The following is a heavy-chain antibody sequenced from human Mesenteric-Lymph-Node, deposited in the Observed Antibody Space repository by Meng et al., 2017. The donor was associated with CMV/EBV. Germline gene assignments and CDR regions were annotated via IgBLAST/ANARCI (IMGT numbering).Heavy chain of an antibody. V-gene: IGHV3-49*04. CDR2: IRCKPFGGKT. Sequence: GESLKISCAASGFTFDDFAMNWVRQAPGKGLEWVGVIRCKPFGGKTADAASVKDSFSISRDDSKSIANLQMNSLKTEDTGVYFCARGSDDYGDYVPLGMDVWGQGTTVTVSS. D-gene: IGHD4-17*01. CDR1: GFTFDDFA. J-gene: IGHJ6*02. CDR3: ARGSDDYGDYVPLGMDV.